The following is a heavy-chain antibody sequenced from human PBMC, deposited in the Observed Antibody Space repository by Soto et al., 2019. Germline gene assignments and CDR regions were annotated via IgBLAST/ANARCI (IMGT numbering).Heavy chain of an antibody. Sequence: ASVKVSCKVSGYTLTELSMHWVRQAPGKGLEWMGGFDPEDGETIYAQKFQGRVTMTEDTSTDTAYMELSSLRSEDTAVYYCATDGPIEVAGTHPGYWGQGTLVTVSS. CDR3: ATDGPIEVAGTHPGY. J-gene: IGHJ4*02. D-gene: IGHD6-19*01. CDR1: GYTLTELS. V-gene: IGHV1-24*01. CDR2: FDPEDGET.